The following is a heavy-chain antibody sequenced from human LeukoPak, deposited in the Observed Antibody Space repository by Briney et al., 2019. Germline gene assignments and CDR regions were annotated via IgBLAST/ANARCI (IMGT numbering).Heavy chain of an antibody. J-gene: IGHJ6*03. CDR3: ARLSGYCYGSMDV. V-gene: IGHV5-51*01. CDR1: GYSFTRYW. D-gene: IGHD5-18*01. Sequence: GESLKISCKGSGYSFTRYWIGWVRQMPGKGLGWMGIIYPCDSDTRYSPSFQGQVTISADKSISTAYLQWSSLKASDTAMYDCARLSGYCYGSMDVWGKGTTVTVPS. CDR2: IYPCDSDT.